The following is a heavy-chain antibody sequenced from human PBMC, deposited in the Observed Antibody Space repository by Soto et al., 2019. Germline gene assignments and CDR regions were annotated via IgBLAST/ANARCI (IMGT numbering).Heavy chain of an antibody. D-gene: IGHD5-12*01. V-gene: IGHV3-33*01. CDR2: KWNDGSNK. Sequence: GGSLRLSGAASGFTFSSYGIHGFRQAPGKGLGWVAVKWNDGSNKNYADSVKGGITIARDNSKNTLYLQMDSLRAEDTAVYDCARELPISYGMDVWGQGTTVTVSS. J-gene: IGHJ6*02. CDR1: GFTFSSYG. CDR3: ARELPISYGMDV.